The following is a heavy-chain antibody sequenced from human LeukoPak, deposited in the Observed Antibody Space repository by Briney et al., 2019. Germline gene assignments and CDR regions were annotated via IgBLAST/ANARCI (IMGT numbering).Heavy chain of an antibody. CDR3: ASGIAAADHDY. CDR2: ISYDGSNK. J-gene: IGHJ4*02. CDR1: GFTFSSYA. V-gene: IGHV3-30-3*01. D-gene: IGHD6-13*01. Sequence: GGSLRLSCAASGFTFSSYAMHWVRQAPGKGLEWVAVISYDGSNKYYADSVKGRFTISRDNSKNTLYLQMNSLRAEDTAVYYCASGIAAADHDYWGQGTLVTVSS.